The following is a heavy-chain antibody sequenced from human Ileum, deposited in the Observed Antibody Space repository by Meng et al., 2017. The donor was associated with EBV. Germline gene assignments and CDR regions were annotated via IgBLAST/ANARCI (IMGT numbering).Heavy chain of an antibody. J-gene: IGHJ5*02. Sequence: QVQLQQWGAGRLXXXXXLXLTXAFYGGFFSGYYWSWIRQSPGKGLEWIGEINHSGSTNYNPSLKSRVTISVDTSKNQFSLKLTSVTAADTAVYYCAREARSSGYHPGIGPWGQGTLVTVSS. V-gene: IGHV4-34*02. CDR3: AREARSSGYHPGIGP. CDR1: GGFFSGYY. D-gene: IGHD3-22*01. CDR2: INHSGST.